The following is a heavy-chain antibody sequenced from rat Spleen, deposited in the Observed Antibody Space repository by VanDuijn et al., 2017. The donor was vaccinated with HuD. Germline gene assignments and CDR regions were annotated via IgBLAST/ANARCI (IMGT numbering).Heavy chain of an antibody. D-gene: IGHD1-9*01. CDR1: GFTFSNAA. J-gene: IGHJ2*01. CDR2: ISYGDSSGHSST. V-gene: IGHV5-29*01. CDR3: ARRHYGYTDYFDY. Sequence: EVQLVESGGGLVQPKESLKISCAASGFTFSNAAMYWVRQAPTKGLEWVATISYGDSSGHSSTYYRDSVKGRFTISRDNAKSTLSLQMDSLRSEDTATYYCARRHYGYTDYFDYWGQGVMVTVSS.